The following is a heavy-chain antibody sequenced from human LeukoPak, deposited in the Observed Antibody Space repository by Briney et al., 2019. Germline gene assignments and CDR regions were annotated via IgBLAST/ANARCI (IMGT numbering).Heavy chain of an antibody. Sequence: ASVKVSCKASGYTFTTYGISWVRRAPGQGLEWMGWISAHNGDTNYAQRLQGRVTMTTDTSTSTAYMELRSLRSDDTAVYYCARVKARSGSYSLDYWGQGTLVTVSS. CDR3: ARVKARSGSYSLDY. CDR1: GYTFTTYG. D-gene: IGHD1-26*01. CDR2: ISAHNGDT. V-gene: IGHV1-18*01. J-gene: IGHJ4*02.